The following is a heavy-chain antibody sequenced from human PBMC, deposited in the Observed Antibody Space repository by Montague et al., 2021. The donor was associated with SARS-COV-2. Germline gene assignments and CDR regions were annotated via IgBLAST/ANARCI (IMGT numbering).Heavy chain of an antibody. J-gene: IGHJ4*02. Sequence: SETLSLTRTVSGGSISSYYWGWIRQPPGKGLERNGYIYYSRSTNYNHSLNNRVTISADTYKNQFSLTLTSVAAADTAVYYCARLGDGVVPSAILGVGPYYADYSVAFWGQGTLVTVSS. CDR1: GGSISSYY. CDR2: IYYSRST. D-gene: IGHD2-2*02. V-gene: IGHV4-59*12. CDR3: ARLGDGVVPSAILGVGPYYADYSVAF.